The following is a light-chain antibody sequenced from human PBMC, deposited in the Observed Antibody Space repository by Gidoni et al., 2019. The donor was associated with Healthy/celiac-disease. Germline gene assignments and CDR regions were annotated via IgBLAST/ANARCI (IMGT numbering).Light chain of an antibody. V-gene: IGLV3-1*01. CDR1: KLGDKY. J-gene: IGLJ2*01. CDR3: QAWASSHVV. CDR2: QHR. Sequence: SYELTQPHSVSVSPGQTAIITCSGDKLGDKYACWYQQKPGQSPVLVIYQHRKRPSGIPQRFSGSNSGNTATLTIRGTQAMDETDYYCQAWASSHVVFGGGTKLTVL.